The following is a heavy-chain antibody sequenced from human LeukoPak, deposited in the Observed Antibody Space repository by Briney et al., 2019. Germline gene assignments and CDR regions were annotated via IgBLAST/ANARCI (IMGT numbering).Heavy chain of an antibody. CDR1: GFTFSNAW. D-gene: IGHD4-17*01. J-gene: IGHJ5*02. V-gene: IGHV3-15*01. CDR2: IKSNTDGGTT. Sequence: PGGSLRLSCAASGFTFSNAWMSWVRQAPGKGLEWVGRIKSNTDGGTTDYAAPVKGRSTISRDDSKTTLYLQMNSLITEDTAVYYCTRRHDYGDYLNWFDPWGQGTLVTVSS. CDR3: TRRHDYGDYLNWFDP.